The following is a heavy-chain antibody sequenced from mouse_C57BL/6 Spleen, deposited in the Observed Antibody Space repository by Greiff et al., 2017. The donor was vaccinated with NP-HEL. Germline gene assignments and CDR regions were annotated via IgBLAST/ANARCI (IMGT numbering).Heavy chain of an antibody. Sequence: VQLQQSGAELVKPGASVKISCKASGYAFSSYWMNWVKQRPGKGLEWIGQIYPGDGDTNYNGKFKGKATLTADKSSSTAYMQLSSLTSEDSAVYFCARSDYGNLHWYFDVWGTGTTVTVSS. V-gene: IGHV1-80*01. CDR2: IYPGDGDT. CDR3: ARSDYGNLHWYFDV. J-gene: IGHJ1*03. CDR1: GYAFSSYW. D-gene: IGHD2-1*01.